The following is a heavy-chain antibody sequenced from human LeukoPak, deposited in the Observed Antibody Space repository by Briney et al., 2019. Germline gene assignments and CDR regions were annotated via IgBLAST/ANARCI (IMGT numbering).Heavy chain of an antibody. Sequence: GGSLRLSCAASGFTFSDYWMHWVRQAPGKGLEWVSRINYDGTTTGYADSVKGRFTISRDNAKNTLYLQMNSLRAEDTAVYYCARRDVFDIWGQGTMVTVSS. CDR1: GFTFSDYW. CDR2: INYDGTTT. CDR3: ARRDVFDI. V-gene: IGHV3-74*01. J-gene: IGHJ3*02.